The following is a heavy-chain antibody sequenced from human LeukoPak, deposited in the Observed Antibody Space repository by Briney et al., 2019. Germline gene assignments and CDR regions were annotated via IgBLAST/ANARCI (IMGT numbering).Heavy chain of an antibody. CDR3: ASAVHCSGGSCSFP. J-gene: IGHJ5*02. Sequence: GGSLRLSCAASGFTFSSYSMNWVRQAPGKGLEWVSYISSSSSTIYYADSVKGRFTVSRDNAKNSLYLQMNSLRAEDTAVYYCASAVHCSGGSCSFPWGQGTLVTVSS. V-gene: IGHV3-48*04. D-gene: IGHD2-15*01. CDR1: GFTFSSYS. CDR2: ISSSSSTI.